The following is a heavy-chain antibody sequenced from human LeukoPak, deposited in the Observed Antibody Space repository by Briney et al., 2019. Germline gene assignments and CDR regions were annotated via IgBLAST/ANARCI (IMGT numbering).Heavy chain of an antibody. CDR2: IYSGGST. CDR1: GFTVSSYY. J-gene: IGHJ4*02. D-gene: IGHD5-24*01. V-gene: IGHV3-66*01. CDR3: ARGWLQSFY. Sequence: TGGSLRLPCTASGFTVSSYYMTWVRQAPGKGLEWVSVIYSGGSTYYADSVKGRFTISRDNSKNTLYLQMSSLRAEDTAVYYCARGWLQSFYWGQGNLVTVSS.